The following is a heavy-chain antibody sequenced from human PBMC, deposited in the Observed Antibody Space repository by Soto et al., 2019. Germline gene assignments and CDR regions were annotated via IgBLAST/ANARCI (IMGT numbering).Heavy chain of an antibody. CDR3: ARNDYGDQKPPFPDY. Sequence: QVQLQESGPGLVKPSQTLSLTCTVSGGSISSGDYYWSWIRQPPGKGLEWIGYIYYSGSTYYNLSLTSRVTISVDTSKNQFSLKLSSVTAADTAVYYCARNDYGDQKPPFPDYWGQGTLVTVSS. V-gene: IGHV4-30-4*01. CDR2: IYYSGST. CDR1: GGSISSGDYY. D-gene: IGHD4-17*01. J-gene: IGHJ4*02.